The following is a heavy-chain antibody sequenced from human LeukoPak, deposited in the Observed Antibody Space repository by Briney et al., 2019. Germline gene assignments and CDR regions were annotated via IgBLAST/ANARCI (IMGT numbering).Heavy chain of an antibody. CDR2: INHSGST. V-gene: IGHV4-34*01. CDR1: GGSFSGYY. J-gene: IGHJ4*02. Sequence: PSETLSLTCAVYGGSFSGYYWSWIRQPPGKGLEWIGEINHSGSTNYNPSLKSRVTMSVDTSKNQFSLKLSSVTAADTAVYYCARLVDDYDSSGYYYSYFDYWGQGTLVTVSS. CDR3: ARLVDDYDSSGYYYSYFDY. D-gene: IGHD3-22*01.